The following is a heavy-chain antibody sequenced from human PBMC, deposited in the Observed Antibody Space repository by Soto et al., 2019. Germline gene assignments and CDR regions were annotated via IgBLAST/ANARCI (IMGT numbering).Heavy chain of an antibody. D-gene: IGHD3-3*01. J-gene: IGHJ6*02. CDR1: GGSMRGYS. CDR3: AXVAMENYHDMWSGSTSSALDV. Sequence: SETLSLTCKVSGGSMRGYSWSWIRQTPGEGLEWIGYVSHSGRTDYSPSLKNRVTISLDMSKNHFALHVNSVDPADTAVYYCAXVAMENYHDMWSGSTSSALDVWGQGTTVTVSS. V-gene: IGHV4-59*13. CDR2: VSHSGRT.